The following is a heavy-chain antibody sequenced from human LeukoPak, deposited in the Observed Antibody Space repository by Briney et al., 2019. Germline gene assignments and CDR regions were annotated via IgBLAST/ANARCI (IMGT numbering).Heavy chain of an antibody. V-gene: IGHV4-59*08. CDR2: IYYSGST. CDR1: GGSISSYY. J-gene: IGHJ4*02. Sequence: PSETLSLTCTVSGGSISSYYWSWIRQPPGKGLEWIGYIYYSGSTNYNPSLKSRVTISVDTSKNQFSLKLSSVTAADTAVYYCAREQSDYFDYWGQGTLVTVSS. D-gene: IGHD6-19*01. CDR3: AREQSDYFDY.